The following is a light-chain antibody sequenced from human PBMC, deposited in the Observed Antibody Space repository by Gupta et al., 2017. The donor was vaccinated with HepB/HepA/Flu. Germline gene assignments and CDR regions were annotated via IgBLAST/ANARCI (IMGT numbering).Light chain of an antibody. CDR3: CSYAGSYTWV. J-gene: IGLJ3*02. CDR1: SSDVGGYNY. CDR2: DVR. Sequence: QSALTQPRSVSGSPGQSVIMPCTGTSSDVGGYNYVSWYQQHPGKAPKLMIYDVRRRPSGVSDRFSGSKSGNTASLTISGLQAEDEADYYCCSYAGSYTWVFGGGTRMTVL. V-gene: IGLV2-11*01.